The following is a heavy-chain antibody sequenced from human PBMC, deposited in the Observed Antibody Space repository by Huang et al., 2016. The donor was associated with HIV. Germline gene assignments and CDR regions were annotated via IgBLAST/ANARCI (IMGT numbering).Heavy chain of an antibody. D-gene: IGHD5-12*01. V-gene: IGHV3-30-3*01. CDR1: GFSFANYA. CDR2: ISNDGSSR. J-gene: IGHJ3*01. Sequence: QVQLVESGGGVVQPGRSLRLSCEASGFSFANYAMHWVRQAPGKRLEWVTFISNDGSSRYYADSVKGRFTISRDNFKNALYLQMNRLRGDDTAVYYCTREYTVAGAFDLWGQGTIVTVSS. CDR3: TREYTVAGAFDL.